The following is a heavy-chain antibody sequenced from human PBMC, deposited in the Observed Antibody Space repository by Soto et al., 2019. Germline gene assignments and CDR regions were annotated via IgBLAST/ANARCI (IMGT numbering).Heavy chain of an antibody. J-gene: IGHJ4*02. CDR2: IYHSGST. D-gene: IGHD4-17*01. CDR1: GASISSGGYS. Sequence: QLQLQESGSGLVKPSQTLSLTCAVSGASISSGGYSWSWIRQPPGKGLEWIGYIYHSGSTYYNPSLKSRVSISVDRTKNQFSLKLTSVTAADTAVYYCARLLAAAPRDYGGVLDYWGQGTLVTVSS. V-gene: IGHV4-30-2*01. CDR3: ARLLAAAPRDYGGVLDY.